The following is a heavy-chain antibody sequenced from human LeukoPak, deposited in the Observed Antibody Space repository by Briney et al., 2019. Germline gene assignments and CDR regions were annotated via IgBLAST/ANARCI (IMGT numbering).Heavy chain of an antibody. CDR3: AKNPYEYYFDY. V-gene: IGHV1-2*02. J-gene: IGHJ4*02. CDR2: INPSSGDT. Sequence: ASVKVSCKASGYTLTGYYMHWVRLAPGQGLEWMGWINPSSGDTNYAQKFQGRVTMTRDTSISTAYMELSRRRSDDTAVYYCAKNPYEYYFDYWGQGTLVTVSS. CDR1: GYTLTGYY. D-gene: IGHD5-12*01.